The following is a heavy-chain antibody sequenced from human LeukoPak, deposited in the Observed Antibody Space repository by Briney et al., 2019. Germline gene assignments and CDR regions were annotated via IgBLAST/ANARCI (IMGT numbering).Heavy chain of an antibody. CDR1: GFRFSSYV. CDR2: IDGSEGAS. V-gene: IGHV3-23*01. D-gene: IGHD1-26*01. Sequence: GGSLRLSCAASGFRFSSYVMSWVRQAPGKGLEYVSSIDGSEGASYSPDSVKGRFTISRDNSKNTLFLQMNSLRVEDTAVYYCARVDSGNYDYWGQGTLLTVSS. J-gene: IGHJ4*02. CDR3: ARVDSGNYDY.